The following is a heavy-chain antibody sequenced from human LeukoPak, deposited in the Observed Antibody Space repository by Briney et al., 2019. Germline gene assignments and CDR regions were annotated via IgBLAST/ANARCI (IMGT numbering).Heavy chain of an antibody. D-gene: IGHD6-13*01. CDR3: ARNGRHSSPHEGIFDY. V-gene: IGHV4-59*08. Sequence: SQTLSLTCTVSGGSISSYYWSWIRQPPGKGLEWIGYIYYSGSTNYNPSLKSRVTISVDTSKNQFSLKLSSVTAADTAVYYCARNGRHSSPHEGIFDYWGQGTLVTVSS. CDR2: IYYSGST. J-gene: IGHJ4*02. CDR1: GGSISSYY.